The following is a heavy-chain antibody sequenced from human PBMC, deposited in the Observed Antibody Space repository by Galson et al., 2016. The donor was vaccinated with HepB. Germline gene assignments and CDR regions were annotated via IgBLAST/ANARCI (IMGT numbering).Heavy chain of an antibody. Sequence: SLRLSCAAPEFTFSTYGMHWVRQAPGKGLEWVALIWHDGSNKYYADSVKGRFTISRDNPKNTLYLQMNSLRAEDTAVYYCARERGIAAAATLDYWGQGTLVTVSS. D-gene: IGHD6-13*01. CDR3: ARERGIAAAATLDY. CDR1: EFTFSTYG. J-gene: IGHJ4*02. V-gene: IGHV3-33*01. CDR2: IWHDGSNK.